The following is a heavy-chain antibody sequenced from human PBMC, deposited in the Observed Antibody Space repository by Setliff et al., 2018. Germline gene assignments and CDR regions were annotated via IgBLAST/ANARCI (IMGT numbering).Heavy chain of an antibody. Sequence: GGSLRLSCALSGFTFSSYAMIWVRQAPGKGLEWVSTITGSGSSAYYADAVKGRFTVSRDISKNTLYLQMNSLRPEDTAVYYCAKHGAYNDFLTGYNFYYDMDVWGQGTTVTVSS. V-gene: IGHV3-23*01. CDR3: AKHGAYNDFLTGYNFYYDMDV. J-gene: IGHJ6*02. CDR2: ITGSGSSA. D-gene: IGHD3-9*01. CDR1: GFTFSSYA.